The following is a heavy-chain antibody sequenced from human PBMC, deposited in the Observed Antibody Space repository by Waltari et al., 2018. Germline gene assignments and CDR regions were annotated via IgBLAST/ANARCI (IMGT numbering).Heavy chain of an antibody. CDR2: INHSGST. D-gene: IGHD2-15*01. CDR3: ARVGCSGGSCSVFDY. J-gene: IGHJ4*02. Sequence: VQLQQWGAGLLKPSETLSLTCAVYGGSFSGYYWSWIRQPPGQGLEWIGEINHSGSTNYNPALKSRVTISVDTSKNQFSLKLSSVTAADTAVYYCARVGCSGGSCSVFDYWGQGTLVTVSS. V-gene: IGHV4-34*01. CDR1: GGSFSGYY.